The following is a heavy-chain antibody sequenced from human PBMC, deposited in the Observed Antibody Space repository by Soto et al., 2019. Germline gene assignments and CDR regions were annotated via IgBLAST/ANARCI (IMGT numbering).Heavy chain of an antibody. Sequence: GGSLRLSCVASGLSVSDNYMGWVRQAPGRGLEWVSVMYAGGDTHYADSVKGRFTISRDKSENTLYLQMNSLRDEDTGVYFCVSRIPSWVFDYWGLGTLVTVSS. CDR3: VSRIPSWVFDY. D-gene: IGHD2-21*01. CDR1: GLSVSDNY. V-gene: IGHV3-53*01. CDR2: MYAGGDT. J-gene: IGHJ4*01.